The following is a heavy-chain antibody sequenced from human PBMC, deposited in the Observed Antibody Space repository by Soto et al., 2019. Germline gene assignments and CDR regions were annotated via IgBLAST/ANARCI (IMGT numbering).Heavy chain of an antibody. Sequence: GGSLRLSCAASGFTFSSYSMNWVRQAPGKGLEWVSSISSSSSYIYYADSVKGRFTISRDNAKNSLYLQMNSLRAEDTAVYYCARDVHAYYYGSGIDIGYYGMDVWGQGTTVTVSS. D-gene: IGHD3-10*01. CDR1: GFTFSSYS. CDR2: ISSSSSYI. V-gene: IGHV3-21*01. CDR3: ARDVHAYYYGSGIDIGYYGMDV. J-gene: IGHJ6*02.